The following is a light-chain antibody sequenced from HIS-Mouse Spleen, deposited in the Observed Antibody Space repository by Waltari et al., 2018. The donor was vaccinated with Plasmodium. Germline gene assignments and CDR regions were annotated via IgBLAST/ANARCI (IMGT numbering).Light chain of an antibody. Sequence: QSALTQPASVSGSPGQSITISSTGTSSAVGSYNLFSCYQQHPGKAPKLMIYEGSKRPSGVSNRFSGSKSGNTASLTISGLQAEDEADYYCCSYAGSTTWVFGGGTKLTVL. CDR1: SSAVGSYNL. V-gene: IGLV2-23*01. CDR3: CSYAGSTTWV. CDR2: EGS. J-gene: IGLJ3*02.